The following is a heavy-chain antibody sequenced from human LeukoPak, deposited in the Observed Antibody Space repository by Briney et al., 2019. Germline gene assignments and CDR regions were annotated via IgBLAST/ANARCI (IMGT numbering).Heavy chain of an antibody. V-gene: IGHV3-74*01. CDR1: GFTFSSYW. J-gene: IGHJ4*02. D-gene: IGHD6-19*01. CDR2: INSDGSST. CDR3: ARVRRRPGIAVSASDY. Sequence: GGSLRLSCAASGFTFSSYWMHWVRQAPGKGLVWVSRINSDGSSTSYADSVKGRFTISRDNAKNTLYLQMNSLRAEDTAVYYCARVRRRPGIAVSASDYWGQGTLVTVSS.